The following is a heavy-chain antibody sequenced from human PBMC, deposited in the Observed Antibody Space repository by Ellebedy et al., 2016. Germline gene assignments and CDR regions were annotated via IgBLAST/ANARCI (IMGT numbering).Heavy chain of an antibody. D-gene: IGHD5-12*01. CDR1: GFTLSDYS. CDR3: ARRVATIVHYWFDP. J-gene: IGHJ5*02. CDR2: ITSSSSYI. V-gene: IGHV3-21*04. Sequence: GGSLRLXXAASGFTLSDYSMNWVRQAPGKGLEWVSSITSSSSYIFYADSVKGRFTISRDNAKNSVYLQMNSLRGEDTAVYYCARRVATIVHYWFDPWGQGTLVTVSS.